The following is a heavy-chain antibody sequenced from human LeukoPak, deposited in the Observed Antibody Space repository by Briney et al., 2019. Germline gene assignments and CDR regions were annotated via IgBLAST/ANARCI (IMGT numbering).Heavy chain of an antibody. V-gene: IGHV3-23*01. CDR3: AKRVAYNSGYYWDY. J-gene: IGHJ4*02. D-gene: IGHD6-19*01. CDR1: GFTFSSYA. CDR2: ISVSGGST. Sequence: GASLRLSCAASGFTFSSYAMSWVRQAPGKGLGWVSAISVSGGSTWSADSVKGRFTISRDNSKNTLYVQMNSLRAEDTAVYYCAKRVAYNSGYYWDYWGQGTLVTVSS.